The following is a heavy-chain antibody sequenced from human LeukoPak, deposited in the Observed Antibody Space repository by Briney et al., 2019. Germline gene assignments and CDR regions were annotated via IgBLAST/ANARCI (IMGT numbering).Heavy chain of an antibody. Sequence: ASVKVSCKASGYTFTSYYMHWVRQAPGQGLEWMGIINPSGGSTSYAQKFQGRVTMTRDTSTSTVYMELSSLRSDDTAVYYCARVRQYSDYFYYYGMDVWGQGTTVTVSS. CDR3: ARVRQYSDYFYYYGMDV. D-gene: IGHD2/OR15-2a*01. CDR2: INPSGGST. J-gene: IGHJ6*02. CDR1: GYTFTSYY. V-gene: IGHV1-46*01.